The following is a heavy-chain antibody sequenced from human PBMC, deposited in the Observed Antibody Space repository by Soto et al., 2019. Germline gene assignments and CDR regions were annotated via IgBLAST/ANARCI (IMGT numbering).Heavy chain of an antibody. CDR3: ARALDSSGWYGDDAFDI. CDR2: MSSSGVT. Sequence: PSETLSLTCPVSGGSISNKYWSWSRQPAGKGLEWIGRMSSSGVTNYSPSFKSRVTMSVDMSKNQFSLKLSSVTATDAAVYYCARALDSSGWYGDDAFDIWGQGTMVTVSS. CDR1: GGSISNKY. J-gene: IGHJ3*02. V-gene: IGHV4-4*07. D-gene: IGHD6-19*01.